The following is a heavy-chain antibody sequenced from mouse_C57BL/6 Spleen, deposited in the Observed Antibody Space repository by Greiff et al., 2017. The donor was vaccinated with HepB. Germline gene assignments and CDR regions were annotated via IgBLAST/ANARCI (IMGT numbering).Heavy chain of an antibody. Sequence: VQLQQPGAELVKPGASVKVSCKASGYTFTSYWMHWVKQRPGQGLEWIGRIHPSDSDTNYNQKFKGKATLTVDKSSSTAYMQLSSLTSEDSAVYYCAKFITTVVATSNDAMDYWGQGTSVTVSS. V-gene: IGHV1-74*01. CDR3: AKFITTVVATSNDAMDY. D-gene: IGHD1-1*01. J-gene: IGHJ4*01. CDR1: GYTFTSYW. CDR2: IHPSDSDT.